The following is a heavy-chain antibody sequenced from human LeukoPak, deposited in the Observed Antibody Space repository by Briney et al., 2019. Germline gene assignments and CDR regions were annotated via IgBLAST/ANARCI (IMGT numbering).Heavy chain of an antibody. CDR2: IKQDGSEK. V-gene: IGHV3-7*01. Sequence: AGGSLRLSCAASGFTFNNYWMNWVRQAPGKGLEWVANIKQDGSEKYYVDSVKGRFTISRDNAKNSLYLQMNSLRAEDTAVYYCARLNWNFESYMDVWGKGTTVTVSS. D-gene: IGHD1-7*01. CDR3: ARLNWNFESYMDV. CDR1: GFTFNNYW. J-gene: IGHJ6*03.